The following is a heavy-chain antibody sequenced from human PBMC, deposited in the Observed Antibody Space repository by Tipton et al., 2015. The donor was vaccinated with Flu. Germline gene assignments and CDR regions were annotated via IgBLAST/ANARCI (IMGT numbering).Heavy chain of an antibody. Sequence: SLRLSCAASGVTFSSYAMHWVRQAPGKGLEWVAVISYDGSNKYYADSVKGRFTISRDNPKNTLYLQMNSLRAEDTAVYYCARDFSAIAVAGLAHYWGQGTLVTVSS. CDR3: ARDFSAIAVAGLAHY. D-gene: IGHD6-19*01. V-gene: IGHV3-30*04. J-gene: IGHJ4*02. CDR1: GVTFSSYA. CDR2: ISYDGSNK.